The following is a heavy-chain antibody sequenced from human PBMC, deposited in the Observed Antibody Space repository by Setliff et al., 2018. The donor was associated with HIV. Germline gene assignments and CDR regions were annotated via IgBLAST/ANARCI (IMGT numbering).Heavy chain of an antibody. J-gene: IGHJ4*02. CDR1: GGSISGGGYY. CDR2: IYYSGST. V-gene: IGHV4-31*03. Sequence: PSETLSLTCTVSGGSISGGGYYWSWIRQHPGKGLEWIGYIYYSGSTYYNPSLKSRVTMSVDTSKNQFSLKLSSVTAADTAVYYCARLANWAYYFDYWGQGTLVTVSS. D-gene: IGHD7-27*01. CDR3: ARLANWAYYFDY.